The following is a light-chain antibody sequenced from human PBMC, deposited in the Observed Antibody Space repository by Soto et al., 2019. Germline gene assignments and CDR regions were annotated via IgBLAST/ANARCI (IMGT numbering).Light chain of an antibody. CDR1: SSDVGAYNW. CDR3: CSYAGSYTLV. Sequence: QSVLTQPRSVSGSPGQSVTISCAGTSSDVGAYNWVSWYQQHPGKVSKLIIYDVTRRPSGVPDRFSGSKSGNTASLTISGLQADDEADYYCCSYAGSYTLVFGGGTKLTVL. J-gene: IGLJ3*02. V-gene: IGLV2-11*01. CDR2: DVT.